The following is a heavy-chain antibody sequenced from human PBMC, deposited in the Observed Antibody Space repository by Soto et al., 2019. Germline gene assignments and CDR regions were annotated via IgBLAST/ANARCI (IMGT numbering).Heavy chain of an antibody. V-gene: IGHV3-23*01. CDR1: GFTFSSYA. D-gene: IGHD6-6*01. CDR3: AKLFYSSSFYYYYGTDV. CDR2: ISGSGGST. J-gene: IGHJ6*02. Sequence: GGSLRLSCAASGFTFSSYAMSWVRQAPGKGLEWVSAISGSGGSTYYADSVKGRFTISRDNSKNTLYLQMNSLRAEDTAVYYCAKLFYSSSFYYYYGTDVWGQGTTVTVSS.